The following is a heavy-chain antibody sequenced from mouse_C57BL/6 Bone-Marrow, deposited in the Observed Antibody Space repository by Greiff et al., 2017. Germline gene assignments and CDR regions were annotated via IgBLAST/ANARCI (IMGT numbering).Heavy chain of an antibody. J-gene: IGHJ4*01. CDR1: GFTFSDYG. V-gene: IGHV5-17*03. CDR3: TRDDYYYAMDY. CDR2: ISSGGDYI. Sequence: DVMLVESGGGLVKPGGSLKLSCAASGFTFSDYGMHWVRQAPEKGLEWVAYISSGGDYIYYADTVKGRFTISRDNARNTLYLQMSSLKCEDTAMYYCTRDDYYYAMDYWGQGASVTVSS.